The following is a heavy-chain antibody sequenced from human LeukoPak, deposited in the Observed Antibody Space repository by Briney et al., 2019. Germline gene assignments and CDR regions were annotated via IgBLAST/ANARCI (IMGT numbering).Heavy chain of an antibody. CDR1: SGSLSGYY. Sequence: SETLSLTCGVSSGSLSGYYWRWIRQPPGGGLEWLGEITHSGSPNYNPSLKSRVTISGDTSKKQFSLNLKSVTATDTGVYYCARGVDLWGRGTPVTVSS. CDR3: ARGVDL. V-gene: IGHV4-34*01. CDR2: ITHSGSP. J-gene: IGHJ2*01.